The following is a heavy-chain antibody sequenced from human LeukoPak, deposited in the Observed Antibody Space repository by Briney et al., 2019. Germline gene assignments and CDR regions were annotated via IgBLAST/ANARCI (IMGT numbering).Heavy chain of an antibody. J-gene: IGHJ4*02. CDR2: IGTAGDT. CDR3: AKERDGDYVRYTHY. V-gene: IGHV3-13*01. D-gene: IGHD4-17*01. Sequence: GGSLRLSCAASGFTFSSYDMHWVRQATGKGLEWVSAIGTAGDTYYPGSVKGRFTISRENAKNSLYLQMNSLRAEDTAVYHCAKERDGDYVRYTHYWGQGTLVTVSS. CDR1: GFTFSSYD.